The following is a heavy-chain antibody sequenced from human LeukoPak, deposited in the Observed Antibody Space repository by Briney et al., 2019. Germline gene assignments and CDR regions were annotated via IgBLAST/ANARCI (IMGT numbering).Heavy chain of an antibody. V-gene: IGHV4-34*01. Sequence: SETLSLTCAVYGGSFSGYYWSWIRQPPGKGLEWIGEINHSGSTNYNPSLKSRVTISVDTSKNQFSLKLSSVTAADTAVYHCARVLTTVSTYYFDYWGQGTLVTVSS. CDR2: INHSGST. J-gene: IGHJ4*02. CDR1: GGSFSGYY. D-gene: IGHD4-17*01. CDR3: ARVLTTVSTYYFDY.